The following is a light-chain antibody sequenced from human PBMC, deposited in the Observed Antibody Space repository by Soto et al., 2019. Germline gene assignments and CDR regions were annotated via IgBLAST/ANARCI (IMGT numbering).Light chain of an antibody. CDR2: AAS. J-gene: IGKJ1*01. CDR3: QKYNSAPQT. Sequence: DIQMTQSPSSLSASVGDRVTITCRASQGISNYLAWYQQKPGQVPKLLIYAASTLKSGVPSRFSGSGSRTTFTVTISSLQPEDVATYYCQKYNSAPQTFGQGTKVEIK. CDR1: QGISNY. V-gene: IGKV1-27*01.